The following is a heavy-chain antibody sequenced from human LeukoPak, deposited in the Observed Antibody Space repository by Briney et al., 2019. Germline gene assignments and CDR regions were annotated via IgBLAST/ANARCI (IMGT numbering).Heavy chain of an antibody. D-gene: IGHD4/OR15-4a*01. CDR1: GFTFSSSW. J-gene: IGHJ4*02. V-gene: IGHV3-7*01. Sequence: PGGSLRLSCAASGFTFSSSWMSWVRQAPGKGLEWVANIDLEGSQRFYVDSLKGRFTISRDNANNLVYLQMNSLRAEDTAVYYCARDVDYANPRHDYWGQGTLVTVSS. CDR2: IDLEGSQR. CDR3: ARDVDYANPRHDY.